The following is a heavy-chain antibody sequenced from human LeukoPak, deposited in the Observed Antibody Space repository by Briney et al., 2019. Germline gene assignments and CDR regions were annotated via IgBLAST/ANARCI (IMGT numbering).Heavy chain of an antibody. J-gene: IGHJ4*02. CDR3: ARDLYYDSSGNPGDY. CDR2: IGSTI. D-gene: IGHD3-22*01. Sequence: PGGSLRLSCAASGFTFSDYEMNWVRQAPGKGLEWLSYIGSTIYYADSVKGRFTISRDNSKNTLYLQMHSLRAEDTAVYYCARDLYYDSSGNPGDYWGQGTLVTVSS. CDR1: GFTFSDYE. V-gene: IGHV3-48*03.